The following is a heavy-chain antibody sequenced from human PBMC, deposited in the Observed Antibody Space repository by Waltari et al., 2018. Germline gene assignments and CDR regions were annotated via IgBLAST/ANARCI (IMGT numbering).Heavy chain of an antibody. CDR1: GGSFSGYY. J-gene: IGHJ4*02. CDR2: INHSGRT. D-gene: IGHD3-22*01. Sequence: QVQLQQWGAGLLKPSETLSLTCAVYGGSFSGYYWSWIRQPPGKGLEWIGEINHSGRTNYNPSLKSRVTISVDTSKNQFSLKLSSVTAADTAVYYCARLASYYYDSSGYPGADYWGQGTLVTVSS. CDR3: ARLASYYYDSSGYPGADY. V-gene: IGHV4-34*01.